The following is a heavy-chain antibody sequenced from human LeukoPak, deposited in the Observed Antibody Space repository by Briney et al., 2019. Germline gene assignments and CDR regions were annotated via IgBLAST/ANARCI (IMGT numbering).Heavy chain of an antibody. D-gene: IGHD3-16*01. CDR3: ARDPPEGAFGAFES. J-gene: IGHJ4*02. CDR2: ISYDGNRK. V-gene: IGHV3-30-3*01. CDR1: GFTFSSYV. Sequence: GRSLRLSCAASGFTFSSYVMHWVRQAPAKGRGGVQVISYDGNRKYYADSVKGRFTCSRDYSKNTLYLQMNSLRAEDTAVYYCARDPPEGAFGAFESWGQGTLVTVSS.